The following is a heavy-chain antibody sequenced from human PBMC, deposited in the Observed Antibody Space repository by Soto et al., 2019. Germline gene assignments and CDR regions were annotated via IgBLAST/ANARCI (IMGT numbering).Heavy chain of an antibody. CDR2: IFSNDEK. D-gene: IGHD3-9*01. J-gene: IGHJ5*02. Sequence: QVTLKESGPVLVKPTETLTLTCTVSGFSLSNARMVVSWIRQPPGKALELLAHIFSNDEKSYSTSLKSRLTISKDTSKSQVVLTMTNMDPVDTATYYCARSGVNYDILAGYYYSYSWFDPWGQGTLVTVS. V-gene: IGHV2-26*01. CDR3: ARSGVNYDILAGYYYSYSWFDP. CDR1: GFSLSNARMV.